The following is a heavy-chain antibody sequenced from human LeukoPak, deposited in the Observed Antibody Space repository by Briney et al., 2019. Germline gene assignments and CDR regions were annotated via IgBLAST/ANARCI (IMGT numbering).Heavy chain of an antibody. J-gene: IGHJ4*02. D-gene: IGHD4-17*01. V-gene: IGHV1-69*04. CDR2: IIPILGIA. Sequence: ASVKFSCKASGGTFSSYAISWVRQAPGQGLEWMGRIIPILGIANYAQKFQGRVTITADKSTSTAYVELSSLRSEDTAVYYCARIGDYAPLGYWGQGTLVTVSS. CDR3: ARIGDYAPLGY. CDR1: GGTFSSYA.